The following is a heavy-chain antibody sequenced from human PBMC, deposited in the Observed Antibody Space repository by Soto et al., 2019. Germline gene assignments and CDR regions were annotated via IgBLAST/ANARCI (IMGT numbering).Heavy chain of an antibody. CDR2: ISQSGST. CDR3: ARGDSGSYFDY. V-gene: IGHV4-34*01. Sequence: SETLSLTCAVYNGSSSGYYWNWIRQPPGKGLEWIGEISQSGSTDYNVSLKSRVTISVDRSKNQSSLKLRSVTAADTAVYYCARGDSGSYFDYWGQGNLVTVSS. CDR1: NGSSSGYY. J-gene: IGHJ4*03. D-gene: IGHD1-26*01.